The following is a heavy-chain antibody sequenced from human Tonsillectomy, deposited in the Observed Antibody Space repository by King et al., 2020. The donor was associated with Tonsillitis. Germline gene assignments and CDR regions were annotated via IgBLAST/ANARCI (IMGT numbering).Heavy chain of an antibody. Sequence: VQLVESGGGVVQPGRSLRLSCSASGFTFSDHAMHWVRQAPGKGLEWLTLMSHDGTNIYYAPSVRGRFTISRDNSMNTLYLQMNSLRVEDTAVYYCAWPLGPRSLKFHFDLWGQGTLVTVSS. CDR2: MSHDGTNI. V-gene: IGHV3-30-3*02. D-gene: IGHD7-27*01. CDR3: AWPLGPRSLKFHFDL. CDR1: GFTFSDHA. J-gene: IGHJ4*02.